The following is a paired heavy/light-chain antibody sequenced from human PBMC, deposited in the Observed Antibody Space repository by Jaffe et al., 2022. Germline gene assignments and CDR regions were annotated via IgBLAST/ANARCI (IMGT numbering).Light chain of an antibody. Sequence: EIVMTQSPATLSVSPGERATLSCRASQSVSSNLAWYQQKLGQAPRLLIYGASTRATGIPARFSGSGSGTEFTLTISSLQSEDFAVYYCQQYNNWPRTFGQGTKVEIK. CDR2: GAS. J-gene: IGKJ1*01. CDR3: QQYNNWPRT. V-gene: IGKV3-15*01. CDR1: QSVSSN.
Heavy chain of an antibody. V-gene: IGHV3-30*03. CDR3: ARDCSGGSCGFFDY. CDR1: GFTFSRYG. CDR2: MSYDGSNT. D-gene: IGHD2-15*01. Sequence: QVQLVESGGGVVQPGRSLRLSCDASGFTFSRYGMHWVRQAPGKGLEWVAVMSYDGSNTYFADSVKGRFTLSRDNSKNTLYLQMNSLRADDTAVYYCARDCSGGSCGFFDYWGQGTLVTVSS. J-gene: IGHJ4*02.